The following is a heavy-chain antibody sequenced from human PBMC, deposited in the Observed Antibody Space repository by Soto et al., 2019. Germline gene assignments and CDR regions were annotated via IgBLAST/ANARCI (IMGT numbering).Heavy chain of an antibody. Sequence: SETLSLTCTVSGGSISSGGYYWSWIRQHPGKGLEWIGYIYYSGSTYYNPSLKSRVTISVDTSKNQFSLKLSSVTAADTAVYYCASGSYDILTGYSWEFDYWGQGTLVTVSS. CDR2: IYYSGST. V-gene: IGHV4-31*03. J-gene: IGHJ4*02. D-gene: IGHD3-9*01. CDR1: GGSISSGGYY. CDR3: ASGSYDILTGYSWEFDY.